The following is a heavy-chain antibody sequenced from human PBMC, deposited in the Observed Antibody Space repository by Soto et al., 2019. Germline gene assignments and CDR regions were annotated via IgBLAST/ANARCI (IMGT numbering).Heavy chain of an antibody. J-gene: IGHJ3*02. D-gene: IGHD6-19*01. CDR1: RFTFSYYA. Sequence: GGSLRLSCAASRFTFSYYAMHWIRQAPGKGLEWMAVILSDGSKQYYAESVKGRFTISRDNSKSTLYLQMNSLRVEDTAVYYCVRTIAVAGPDPLDMWGQGTMVTVAS. CDR2: ILSDGSKQ. CDR3: VRTIAVAGPDPLDM. V-gene: IGHV3-30-3*01.